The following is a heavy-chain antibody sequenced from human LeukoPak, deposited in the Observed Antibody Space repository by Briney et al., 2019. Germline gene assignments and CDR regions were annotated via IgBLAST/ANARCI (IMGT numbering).Heavy chain of an antibody. CDR1: GFTFSSYE. D-gene: IGHD3-9*01. J-gene: IGHJ6*02. CDR3: ARFRYYDILTGYPPFYYGMGV. CDR2: ISSSGSTI. Sequence: PGGSLRLSCAASGFTFSSYEMNWVRQAPGKGLEWVSYISSSGSTIYYADSVKGRFTISRDNAKNSLYLQMNSLRAEDTAVYYCARFRYYDILTGYPPFYYGMGVWGQGTTVTVSS. V-gene: IGHV3-48*03.